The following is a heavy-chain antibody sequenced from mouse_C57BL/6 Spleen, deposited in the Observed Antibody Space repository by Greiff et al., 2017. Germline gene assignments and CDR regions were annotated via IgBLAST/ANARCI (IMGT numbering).Heavy chain of an antibody. D-gene: IGHD1-1*01. J-gene: IGHJ2*01. Sequence: VKLMESGAELARPGASVKLSCKASGYTFTSYGISWVKQRTGQGLEWIGEIYPRSGNTYYNEKFKGKATLTADKSSSTAYMELRSLTSEDSAVYFCARGTTVVNPYFDYRGQGTTRTVSS. V-gene: IGHV1-81*01. CDR2: IYPRSGNT. CDR1: GYTFTSYG. CDR3: ARGTTVVNPYFDY.